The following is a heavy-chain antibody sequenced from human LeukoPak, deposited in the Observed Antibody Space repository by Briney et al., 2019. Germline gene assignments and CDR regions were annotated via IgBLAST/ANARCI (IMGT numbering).Heavy chain of an antibody. D-gene: IGHD3-22*01. V-gene: IGHV3-7*01. CDR1: GFTFSNYW. CDR2: IKTDGSEK. Sequence: GGSLRLSCAASGFTFSNYWMSWVRQAPGKGLQWVANIKTDGSEKYYVDSVKGRFTISRDNAKNSLYLQMDSLRAEDTAVYYCATYSSLNRREFQYWGQGTLLTVSS. CDR3: ATYSSLNRREFQY. J-gene: IGHJ1*01.